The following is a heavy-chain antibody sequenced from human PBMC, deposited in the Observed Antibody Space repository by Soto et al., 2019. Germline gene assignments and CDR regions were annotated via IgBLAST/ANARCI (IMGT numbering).Heavy chain of an antibody. V-gene: IGHV3-30*18. D-gene: IGHD6-19*01. CDR3: AKTGAVAAMGYHFDC. Sequence: QVQLVESGGGVVQPGTSLRLSCAASGFTFSSYGIYWVRQAPGKGLEWVAVISHNGVNKQYADSVKGRFTISRDNSKNTLYLQMSSLRPDDTAFYYCAKTGAVAAMGYHFDCWGQGTLVTVSS. J-gene: IGHJ4*02. CDR2: ISHNGVNK. CDR1: GFTFSSYG.